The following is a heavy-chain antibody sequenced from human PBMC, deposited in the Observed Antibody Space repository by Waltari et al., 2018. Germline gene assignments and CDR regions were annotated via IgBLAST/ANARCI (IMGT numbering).Heavy chain of an antibody. CDR2: INHSGST. D-gene: IGHD3-10*01. Sequence: QVQLQQWGAGLLKPSETLSLTCAVYGGSFSGYYWSWIRQPPGKGLEWIGEINHSGSTNYSPSLKRRVTRSVDTSKNQFALKLGSVTAADTAVYYCARGRGSGSYSPDYYYYGMDVWGQGTTVTVSS. V-gene: IGHV4-34*01. CDR1: GGSFSGYY. CDR3: ARGRGSGSYSPDYYYYGMDV. J-gene: IGHJ6*02.